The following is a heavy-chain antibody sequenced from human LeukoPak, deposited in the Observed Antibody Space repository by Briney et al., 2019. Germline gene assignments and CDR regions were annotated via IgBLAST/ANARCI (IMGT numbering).Heavy chain of an antibody. J-gene: IGHJ5*02. CDR1: GYTFTSYY. D-gene: IGHD6-6*01. Sequence: ASVRVSCKASGYTFTSYYMHWVRQAPGQGLEWMGIINPSGGSTSYAQKFQGRVTMTRDTSTSTVYMELSGLRSEDTAVYYCARDGGGQLVRNWFDPWGQGTLVTVSS. CDR3: ARDGGGQLVRNWFDP. V-gene: IGHV1-46*01. CDR2: INPSGGST.